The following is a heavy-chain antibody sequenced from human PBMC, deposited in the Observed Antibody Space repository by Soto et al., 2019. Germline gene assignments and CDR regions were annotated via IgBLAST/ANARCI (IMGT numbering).Heavy chain of an antibody. D-gene: IGHD1-26*01. J-gene: IGHJ6*02. CDR1: GGSISSYY. Sequence: SSETLSLTCTVSGGSISSYYWSWIRQPAGKGLEWIGRIYTSGSTNYNPSLKSRVTMSVDTSKNQFSLKLSSVTAADTAVYYCARDLPFFSSFGRGMDVWGQGTTVTV. CDR3: ARDLPFFSSFGRGMDV. V-gene: IGHV4-4*07. CDR2: IYTSGST.